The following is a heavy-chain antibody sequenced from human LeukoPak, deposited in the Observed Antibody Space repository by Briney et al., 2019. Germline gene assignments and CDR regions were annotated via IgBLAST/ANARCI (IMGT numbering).Heavy chain of an antibody. J-gene: IGHJ5*02. D-gene: IGHD2-2*01. CDR3: ARDIVVVPAGWFDP. Sequence: EASVKVSCKASGYTFTSYGISWVRQAPGQGLEWMGWISAYNGNTNYAQKLQGRVTMTTDTSTSTAYMELRSLRSDDTAVYYCARDIVVVPAGWFDPWGQGTLVTVSS. CDR1: GYTFTSYG. V-gene: IGHV1-18*01. CDR2: ISAYNGNT.